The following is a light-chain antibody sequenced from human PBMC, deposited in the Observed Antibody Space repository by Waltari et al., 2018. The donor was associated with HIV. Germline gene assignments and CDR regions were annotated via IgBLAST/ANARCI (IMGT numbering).Light chain of an antibody. Sequence: QSALTQPLSASGSRGHSATTSCTAHPPQLRPLPYVPWYQQHPGKAPKLRIYEVNKPPSGVPDAFAGSKSANTASLTVSGLQADDEADYYCNSYAGSNNWVCGGGTKLTVL. J-gene: IGLJ3*02. CDR2: EVN. CDR1: PPQLRPLPY. V-gene: IGLV2-8*01. CDR3: NSYAGSNNWV.